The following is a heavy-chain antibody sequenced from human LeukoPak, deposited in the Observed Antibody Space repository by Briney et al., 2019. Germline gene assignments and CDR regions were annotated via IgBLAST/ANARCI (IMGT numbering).Heavy chain of an antibody. CDR2: ISGSGGST. CDR3: AKVAGAYQVQSIAAADLYYYGMDV. V-gene: IGHV3-23*01. Sequence: PGGSLRLSCAASGFTFSSYAMSWVRQAPGKGLEWVSAISGSGGSTYYADSVKGRFTISRDNSKNTLYLHMNSLRAEDTAVYYCAKVAGAYQVQSIAAADLYYYGMDVWGQGTTVTVPS. D-gene: IGHD6-13*01. CDR1: GFTFSSYA. J-gene: IGHJ6*02.